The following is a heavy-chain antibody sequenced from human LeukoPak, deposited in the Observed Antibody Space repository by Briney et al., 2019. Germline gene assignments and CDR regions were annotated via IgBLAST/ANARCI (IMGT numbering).Heavy chain of an antibody. D-gene: IGHD2-2*01. V-gene: IGHV4-59*12. CDR3: ARGLSSIVVVPAASSWFDP. CDR1: GGSISSYY. Sequence: SETLSLTCTVSGGSISSYYWSWIRQPPGKGLEWIGYIYYSGTTNYNPSLKSRVTISVDTSKNQFSLKLSSVTAADTAVYYCARGLSSIVVVPAASSWFDPWGQGTLVTVSS. J-gene: IGHJ5*02. CDR2: IYYSGTT.